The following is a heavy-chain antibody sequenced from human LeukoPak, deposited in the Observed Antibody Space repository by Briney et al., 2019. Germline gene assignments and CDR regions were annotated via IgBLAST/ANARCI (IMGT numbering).Heavy chain of an antibody. J-gene: IGHJ4*02. CDR1: GFTVSSNY. D-gene: IGHD6-19*01. CDR3: ARDSKTSGWYGDFDY. CDR2: IFSGGST. Sequence: PGGSLGLSCVASGFTVSSNYMSWVRQAPGKGLEWVSAIFSGGSTFYADSVTGRFTISRDNSKNTAYLEMNSLRAEDTAVYYCARDSKTSGWYGDFDYWGQGTLVTVSS. V-gene: IGHV3-53*01.